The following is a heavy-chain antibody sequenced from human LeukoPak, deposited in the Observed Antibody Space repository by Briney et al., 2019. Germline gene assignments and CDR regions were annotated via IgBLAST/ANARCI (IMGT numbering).Heavy chain of an antibody. CDR3: ARDTNYDFWGGEGGGNDY. CDR2: IKQDGSEK. CDR1: GFTFSSSW. D-gene: IGHD3-3*01. V-gene: IGHV3-7*01. J-gene: IGHJ4*02. Sequence: GGSLRLSCVVSGFTFSSSWMSWVRQAPGKGLEWVANIKQDGSEKYYVDSVKGRFTISRDNAKNSLYLQMNSLRAEDTAVYYCARDTNYDFWGGEGGGNDYWGQGTLVTVSS.